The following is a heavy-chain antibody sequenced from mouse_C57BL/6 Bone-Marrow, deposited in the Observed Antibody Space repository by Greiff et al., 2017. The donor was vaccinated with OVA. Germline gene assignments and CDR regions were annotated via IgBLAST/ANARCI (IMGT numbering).Heavy chain of an antibody. J-gene: IGHJ4*01. V-gene: IGHV5-17*01. CDR1: GFTFSDYG. D-gene: IGHD1-1*01. CDR2: ISSGSSTI. CDR3: ARPYYYGSRGGAMDY. Sequence: EVKLMESGGGLVKPGGSLKLSCAASGFTFSDYGMHWVRQAPEKGLEWVAYISSGSSTIYYADTVKGRFTISRDNAKNTLFLQMTSLRSEDTAMYYCARPYYYGSRGGAMDYWGQGTSVTVSS.